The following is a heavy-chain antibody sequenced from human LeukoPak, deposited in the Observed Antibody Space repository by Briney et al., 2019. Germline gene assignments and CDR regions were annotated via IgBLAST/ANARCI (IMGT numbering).Heavy chain of an antibody. CDR3: ARDSPAAMAHFDY. CDR1: GFTFSSYA. Sequence: GGSLRLSCAASGFTFSSYAMSWVRQAPGKGLEWVAVMSYDGSNKYYADSVKGRFTISRDNSKNTLYLQMNSLRAEDTAVYYCARDSPAAMAHFDYWGQGTLVTVSS. CDR2: MSYDGSNK. V-gene: IGHV3-30-3*01. J-gene: IGHJ4*02. D-gene: IGHD5-18*01.